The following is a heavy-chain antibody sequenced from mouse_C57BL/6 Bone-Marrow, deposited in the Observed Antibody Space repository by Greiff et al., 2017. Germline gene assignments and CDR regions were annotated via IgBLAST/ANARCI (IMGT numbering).Heavy chain of an antibody. D-gene: IGHD1-1*01. V-gene: IGHV1-82*01. J-gene: IGHJ3*01. Sequence: VQLQQSGPELVKPGASVKISCKASGYAFSSSWMNWVKQRPGKGLEWIGRIYPGDGDTNYNGKFKGKSTLTAYKSSSTAYMQLSSLTSEDSAVYFCAPYYYGSPFAYWGQGTLVTVSA. CDR3: APYYYGSPFAY. CDR2: IYPGDGDT. CDR1: GYAFSSSW.